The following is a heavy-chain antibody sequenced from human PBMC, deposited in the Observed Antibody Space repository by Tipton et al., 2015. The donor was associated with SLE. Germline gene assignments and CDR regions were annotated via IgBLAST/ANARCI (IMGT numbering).Heavy chain of an antibody. CDR3: RLITITSLFDY. D-gene: IGHD3-16*01. Sequence: TLSLTCTVSGGSISSSSYYWGWIRQPPGKGLEWIGSIYYSGSTYYNPSLKSRVTISVDTSKNQFSLKLSSVTAADTAVYYCRLITITSLFDYRGRGTLVTVSS. V-gene: IGHV4-39*07. J-gene: IGHJ4*02. CDR1: GGSISSSSYY. CDR2: IYYSGST.